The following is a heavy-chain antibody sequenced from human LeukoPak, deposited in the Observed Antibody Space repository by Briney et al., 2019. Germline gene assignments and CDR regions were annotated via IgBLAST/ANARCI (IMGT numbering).Heavy chain of an antibody. V-gene: IGHV4-39*01. D-gene: IGHD6-6*01. Sequence: MPSETLSLTCTVSAGSISSNNYYWGWIRQPPGKGLEWIGSIYYSGSAYHNPSLKSRVTMSVDTSKNQFSLKLSSVTAADTAVYFCASFIAGRPFAPGGQGTLVTVS. CDR3: ASFIAGRPFAP. CDR2: IYYSGSA. CDR1: AGSISSNNYY. J-gene: IGHJ5*02.